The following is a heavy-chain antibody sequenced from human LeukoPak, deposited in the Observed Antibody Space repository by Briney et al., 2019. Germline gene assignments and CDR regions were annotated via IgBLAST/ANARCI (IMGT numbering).Heavy chain of an antibody. Sequence: PGGSLRLSCAASGFTFSSYAMHWVRQAPGKGLEWVAVISYDGSNKYYADSVKGRFTISRDNAKKSLYLQMNSLRAEDTAVYYCARVGYCSGGSCYSSYSTPFDYWGQGTLVTVSS. V-gene: IGHV3-30-3*01. CDR2: ISYDGSNK. CDR3: ARVGYCSGGSCYSSYSTPFDY. D-gene: IGHD2-15*01. J-gene: IGHJ4*02. CDR1: GFTFSSYA.